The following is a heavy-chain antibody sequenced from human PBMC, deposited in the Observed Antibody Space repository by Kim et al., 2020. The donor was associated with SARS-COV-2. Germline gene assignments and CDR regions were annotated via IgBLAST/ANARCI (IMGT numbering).Heavy chain of an antibody. J-gene: IGHJ4*02. CDR2: INAGYGNT. Sequence: ASVKVSCKASGYTFTSYAMHWVRQAPGQRLEWMGWINAGYGNTKYSQKFQGRVTITRDTSATTAYMELSSLRSEDTAVYYCAREVRNNIAVAGYFVYWGQGTLVTVSS. CDR3: AREVRNNIAVAGYFVY. CDR1: GYTFTSYA. V-gene: IGHV1-3*01. D-gene: IGHD6-19*01.